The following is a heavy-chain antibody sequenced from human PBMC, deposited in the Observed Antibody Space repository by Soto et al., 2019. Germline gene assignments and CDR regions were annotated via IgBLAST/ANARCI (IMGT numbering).Heavy chain of an antibody. CDR2: ISSSSSYI. D-gene: IGHD2-21*02. Sequence: GESLKISCAASGFTFSSYSMNWVRQAPGKGLEWVSSISSSSSYIYYADSVKGRFTISRDNAKNSLYLQMNSLRAEDTAVYYRARDSIVVVTAGAFDIWGQGTMVTVSS. CDR1: GFTFSSYS. CDR3: ARDSIVVVTAGAFDI. V-gene: IGHV3-21*01. J-gene: IGHJ3*02.